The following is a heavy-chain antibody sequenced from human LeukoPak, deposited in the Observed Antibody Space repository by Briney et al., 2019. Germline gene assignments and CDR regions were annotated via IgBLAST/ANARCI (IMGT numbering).Heavy chain of an antibody. CDR2: IWYDGSNK. CDR3: ARGLAYFDY. J-gene: IGHJ4*02. CDR1: GFTFSSYG. D-gene: IGHD6-6*01. V-gene: IGHV3-33*01. Sequence: PGGSLRLSCAASGFTFSSYGMHWVRQAPGKGLEWVAVIWYDGSNKYYADSVKGRFTISRGNSRNTLYLQMNSLRAEDTAVYYCARGLAYFDYWGQGTLVTVSS.